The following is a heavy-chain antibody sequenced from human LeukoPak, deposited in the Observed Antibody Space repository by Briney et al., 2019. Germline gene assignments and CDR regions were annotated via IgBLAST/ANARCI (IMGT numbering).Heavy chain of an antibody. CDR1: GFTFSSYG. Sequence: PGRSLRLSCAASGFTFSSYGMHWVRQAPGKGLEWVADIWYDGSNKYYADSVKGRFTISRDNSKNTLYLQMNSLRAEDTAVYCGAREAYCCSTSCYFDYWGQGTLVTVSS. V-gene: IGHV3-33*01. CDR3: AREAYCCSTSCYFDY. J-gene: IGHJ4*02. D-gene: IGHD2-2*01. CDR2: IWYDGSNK.